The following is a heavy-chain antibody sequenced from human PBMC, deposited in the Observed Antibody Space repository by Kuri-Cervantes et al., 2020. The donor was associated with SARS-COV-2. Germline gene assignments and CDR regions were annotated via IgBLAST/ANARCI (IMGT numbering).Heavy chain of an antibody. D-gene: IGHD4-23*01. CDR1: GGSFSGYS. CDR3: ARDGGNPYNWFDP. CDR2: INHSGST. J-gene: IGHJ5*02. V-gene: IGHV4-34*09. Sequence: SETLSLTCAVYGGSFSGYSCGWIRQPPGKGLEWIGEINHSGSTNYNPSLKSRVTISVDTSKNQFSLKLSSVTAADTAVYYCARDGGNPYNWFDPWGQGTLVTVSS.